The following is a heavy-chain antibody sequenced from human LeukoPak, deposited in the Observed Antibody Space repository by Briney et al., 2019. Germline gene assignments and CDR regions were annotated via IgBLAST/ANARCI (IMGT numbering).Heavy chain of an antibody. CDR2: ISWNSGSI. J-gene: IGHJ3*01. CDR1: GFTYDDYG. Sequence: GGSLRLSCAASGFTYDDYGMSWVRQAPGKGLEWVSGISWNSGSIGYADSVKGRFTISRDNAKNSLYLQMNSLRAEDMALYYCAKAYSSSWTMVWFDPWGQGTMVTVSS. V-gene: IGHV3-9*03. D-gene: IGHD6-13*01. CDR3: AKAYSSSWTMVWFDP.